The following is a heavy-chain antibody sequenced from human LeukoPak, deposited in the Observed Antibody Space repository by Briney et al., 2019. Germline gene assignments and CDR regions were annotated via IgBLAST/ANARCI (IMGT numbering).Heavy chain of an antibody. CDR2: IYYSGST. V-gene: IGHV4-59*01. CDR1: GGSISSYY. CDR3: ARVGGSSSWYGDYYYYYAGYYYYMDV. D-gene: IGHD6-13*01. Sequence: SETLSLTCTVSGGSISSYYWSWIRQPPGKGLEWIGYIYYSGSTNYNPSLKSRVTISVDTSKNQFSLKLSSVTAADTAVYYCARVGGSSSWYGDYYYYYAGYYYYMDVWGKGTTVTISS. J-gene: IGHJ6*03.